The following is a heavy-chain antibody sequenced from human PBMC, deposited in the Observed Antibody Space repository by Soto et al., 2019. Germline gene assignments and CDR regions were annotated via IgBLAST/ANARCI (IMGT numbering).Heavy chain of an antibody. CDR2: ISSSSSTI. J-gene: IGHJ6*02. D-gene: IGHD6-13*01. Sequence: EVQLVESGGGLVQPGGSLRLSCAASGFTFSSYSMNWVRQAPGKGLEWVSYISSSSSTIYYADSVKGRFTISRDNAKNSLYLQMNSLRDEDTAVYYCAREGSSSCYYYGMDVWGQGTTVTVSS. CDR3: AREGSSSCYYYGMDV. V-gene: IGHV3-48*02. CDR1: GFTFSSYS.